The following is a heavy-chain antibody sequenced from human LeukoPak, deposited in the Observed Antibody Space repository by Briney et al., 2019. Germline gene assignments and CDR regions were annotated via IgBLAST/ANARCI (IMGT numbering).Heavy chain of an antibody. J-gene: IGHJ4*02. V-gene: IGHV1-18*01. CDR3: ARVGRTKVATMAY. CDR2: ISGSSENA. D-gene: IGHD5-12*01. CDR1: GYTFTNYG. Sequence: ASVRVSCKASGYTFTNYGISWVRQAPGQGLEWMGWISGSSENADSAQKFQGRVTMTTDTSTSTAYMELRNLRSDDTATYYCARVGRTKVATMAYWGQGTLVTVSS.